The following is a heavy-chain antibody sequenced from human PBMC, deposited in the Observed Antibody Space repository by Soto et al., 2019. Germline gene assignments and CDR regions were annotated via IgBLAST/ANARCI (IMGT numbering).Heavy chain of an antibody. V-gene: IGHV3-23*01. CDR1: GFNFKKFA. D-gene: IGHD6-19*01. J-gene: IGHJ4*02. Sequence: EVQLLESGGGVVQPGGSLRLSCEASGFNFKKFAMGWVRQPPGEGLEWVSGISCCGGSTSYAVSVKGRFTLARDDSKNTLSLHLNRLRFEDTARYFCAKADGEQWLIPHLDNWGQGTLFTVS. CDR2: ISCCGGST. CDR3: AKADGEQWLIPHLDN.